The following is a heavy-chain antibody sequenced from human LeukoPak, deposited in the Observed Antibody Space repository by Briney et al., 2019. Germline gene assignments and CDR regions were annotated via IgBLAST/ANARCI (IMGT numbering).Heavy chain of an antibody. J-gene: IGHJ4*02. Sequence: ASVKVSCKASGYTFTGYYMHWVRQAPGQGLEWMGWINPNSGGTNYAQKFQGRVTMTRGTSISTAYMELSRLRSDDTAVYYCARVYYYDSSGYQNFFDYWGRGTLVTVSS. CDR1: GYTFTGYY. CDR3: ARVYYYDSSGYQNFFDY. CDR2: INPNSGGT. D-gene: IGHD3-22*01. V-gene: IGHV1-2*02.